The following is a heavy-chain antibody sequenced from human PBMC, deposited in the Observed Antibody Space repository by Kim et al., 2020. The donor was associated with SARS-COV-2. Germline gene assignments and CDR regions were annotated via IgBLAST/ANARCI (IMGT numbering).Heavy chain of an antibody. V-gene: IGHV3-23*01. Sequence: YADAVKGRLTISRDNSKNTLYLQMNSLRAEDTAVYYCAKVGAAAGRDFDYWGQGTLVTVSS. J-gene: IGHJ4*02. D-gene: IGHD6-13*01. CDR3: AKVGAAAGRDFDY.